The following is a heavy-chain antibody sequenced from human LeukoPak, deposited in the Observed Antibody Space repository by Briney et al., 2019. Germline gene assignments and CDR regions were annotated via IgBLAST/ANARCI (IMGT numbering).Heavy chain of an antibody. V-gene: IGHV1-69*13. CDR1: GGTFSSCA. CDR3: ARDVGYCSSTSCYGYSNLPFDY. J-gene: IGHJ4*02. CDR2: TIPIFGTA. Sequence: ASVKVSCKASGGTFSSCAISWVRQAPGQGREWMGGTIPIFGTANYAQKFQGRVTITADESTSTAYMELSSLRSEDTAVYYCARDVGYCSSTSCYGYSNLPFDYWGRGTLVPVSS. D-gene: IGHD2-2*01.